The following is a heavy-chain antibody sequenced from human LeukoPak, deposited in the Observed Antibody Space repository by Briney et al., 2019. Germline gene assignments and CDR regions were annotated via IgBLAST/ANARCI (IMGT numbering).Heavy chain of an antibody. V-gene: IGHV3-21*01. J-gene: IGHJ4*02. Sequence: PGGSLRLSCAASGFTFSSYSMNWVRQAPGKGLEWVSSISSSSSYIYYADSVKGRFTISRDNAKNSLYLQMNSLRAEDTGVYYCATSPYCSSTSCYEWSFDYWGQGTLVTVSS. CDR2: ISSSSSYI. CDR3: ATSPYCSSTSCYEWSFDY. CDR1: GFTFSSYS. D-gene: IGHD2-2*01.